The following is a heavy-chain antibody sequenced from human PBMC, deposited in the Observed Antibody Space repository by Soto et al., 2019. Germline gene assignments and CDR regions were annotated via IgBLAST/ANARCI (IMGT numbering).Heavy chain of an antibody. Sequence: GASVKVSCKASGYTFTEYGISWVRQAPGQGLEWMGWISPHNGNTKYAQKVQGRVTATTDASTSTAYMELRSLRSDDTAVYFCARVRYRTLDYWGPGTLVTVSS. CDR2: ISPHNGNT. V-gene: IGHV1-18*04. J-gene: IGHJ4*02. CDR3: ARVRYRTLDY. D-gene: IGHD5-18*01. CDR1: GYTFTEYG.